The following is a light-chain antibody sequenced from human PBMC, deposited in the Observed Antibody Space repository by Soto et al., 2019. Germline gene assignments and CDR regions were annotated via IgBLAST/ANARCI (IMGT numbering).Light chain of an antibody. V-gene: IGLV2-11*01. CDR1: SSDVGGHNY. J-gene: IGLJ1*01. CDR2: DVT. Sequence: QSALTQPRSVSGSPGQSVTISCTGTSSDVGGHNYVSWYQQHPGKAPQLMIYDVTKRPSGVPDRFSGSKSGSTASLTISGLQAEDEADYYCCSYAGSYTYVFGTGTKVTVL. CDR3: CSYAGSYTYV.